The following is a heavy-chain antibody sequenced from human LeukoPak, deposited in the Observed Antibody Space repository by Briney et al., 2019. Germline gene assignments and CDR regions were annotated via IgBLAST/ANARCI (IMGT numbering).Heavy chain of an antibody. CDR1: GGSFSGYY. V-gene: IGHV4-34*01. CDR3: ARWYDSSGYIDY. Sequence: SETLSLTCAVYGGSFSGYYWSWIRQPPGKGLEWVGEINHSGSTNYNPSLKSRVTISVDTSKNQFSLKLSSVTAADTAVYYCARWYDSSGYIDYWGQGTLVTVSS. CDR2: INHSGST. D-gene: IGHD3-22*01. J-gene: IGHJ4*02.